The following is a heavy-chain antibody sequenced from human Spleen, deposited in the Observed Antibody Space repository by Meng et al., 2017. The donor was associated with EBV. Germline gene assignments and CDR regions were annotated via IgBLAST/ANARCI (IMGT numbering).Heavy chain of an antibody. Sequence: EGELGESGGALVQPGGSLRLSCAASEFTLRRYWMHWVRQAPGEGLVWVSRINEDGATTTYADSVKGRFTISRDNAKNTLYLQMNSLRAEDTAVYYCSRDLAGSDDFWGQGTLVTVSS. CDR2: INEDGATT. V-gene: IGHV3-74*03. CDR1: EFTLRRYW. CDR3: SRDLAGSDDF. J-gene: IGHJ4*02. D-gene: IGHD1-14*01.